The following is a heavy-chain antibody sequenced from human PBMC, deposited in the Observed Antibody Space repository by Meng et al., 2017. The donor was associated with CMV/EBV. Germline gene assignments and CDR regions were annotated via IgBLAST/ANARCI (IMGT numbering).Heavy chain of an antibody. Sequence: QVQLVQSEAEVKKPGASVKVTCKASGYTFTGYYINWVRQAPGQGLEWMGWINPNSDATNYARKFQGRVSMTRDTSISTAHMELSRLMSDDTAVYYCVRSSGWSLFDYWGQGTLVTVS. J-gene: IGHJ4*02. V-gene: IGHV1-2*02. CDR3: VRSSGWSLFDY. D-gene: IGHD6-19*01. CDR1: GYTFTGYY. CDR2: INPNSDAT.